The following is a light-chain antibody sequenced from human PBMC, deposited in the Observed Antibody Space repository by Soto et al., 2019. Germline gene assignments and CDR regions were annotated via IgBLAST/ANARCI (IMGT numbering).Light chain of an antibody. Sequence: AIQMTQSPSSLSASVGDRVTVTCRASQDIRSDLGWYQKKSGKAPQLLIFGVSRLQSGVPLRFSGSGYGTYFTLTITNLQPEDSATYYCLQDDTYPLTFGGGTRV. J-gene: IGKJ4*01. CDR1: QDIRSD. V-gene: IGKV1-6*02. CDR3: LQDDTYPLT. CDR2: GVS.